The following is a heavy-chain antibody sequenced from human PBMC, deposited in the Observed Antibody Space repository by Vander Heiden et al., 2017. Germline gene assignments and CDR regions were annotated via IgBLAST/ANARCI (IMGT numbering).Heavy chain of an antibody. J-gene: IGHJ6*02. V-gene: IGHV4-39*01. Sequence: QLQLQESGPGLVKPSETLSLTCTVSGGSISSSSYYWGWIRQPPGKGLEWIGSIYYDGSTYHNPSLKTRVTISVDTSKNQFSLKLSSVSAADTSVYYCARHVGRTYYYGMDVWGQGTTVTVSS. CDR3: ARHVGRTYYYGMDV. CDR2: IYYDGST. CDR1: GGSISSSSYY.